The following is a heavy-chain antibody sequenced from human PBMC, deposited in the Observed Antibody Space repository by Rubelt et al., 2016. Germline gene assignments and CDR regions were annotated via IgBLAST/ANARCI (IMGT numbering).Heavy chain of an antibody. D-gene: IGHD6-13*01. J-gene: IGHJ4*02. CDR3: ARRYSSSWYFDY. CDR2: IYYSGGT. Sequence: QVQLQESGPGLVKPSETLSLTCTVSGGSISNYYWSWIRQPPGKGLEWIGYIYYSGGTNYNPSLRSRVTFTGDTSKIQFSLKLSSVTAADTAVYYCARRYSSSWYFDYWGQGTLVTVSS. V-gene: IGHV4-59*08. CDR1: GGSISNYY.